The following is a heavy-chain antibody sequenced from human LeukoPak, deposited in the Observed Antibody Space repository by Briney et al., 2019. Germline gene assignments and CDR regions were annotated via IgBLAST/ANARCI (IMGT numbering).Heavy chain of an antibody. CDR2: IYSGGST. J-gene: IGHJ6*02. Sequence: PGGSLRLSCAASGFALSSHWMTWVRQAPGKGLEWVSVIYSGGSTYYADSVKGRFTISRDNSKNTLYLQMNSLRAEDTAVYYCAGVSTRYYYGMDVWGQGTTVTVSS. CDR3: AGVSTRYYYGMDV. CDR1: GFALSSHW. V-gene: IGHV3-53*01.